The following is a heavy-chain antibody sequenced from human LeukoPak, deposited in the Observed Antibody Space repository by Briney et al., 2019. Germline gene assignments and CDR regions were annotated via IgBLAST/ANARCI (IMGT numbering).Heavy chain of an antibody. CDR2: IYHTGRT. D-gene: IGHD1-26*01. CDR3: ARGSGYFYYMDV. V-gene: IGHV4-30-4*08. Sequence: SETLSLTCNVSGGSMNTDDFHWTWIRQSPGKGLEWIAYIYHTGRTYYNPSLKSRIAISVDTSKNQFSLKMTFVTATDTAVYYCARGSGYFYYMDVWGKGTTVIVSS. J-gene: IGHJ6*03. CDR1: GGSMNTDDFH.